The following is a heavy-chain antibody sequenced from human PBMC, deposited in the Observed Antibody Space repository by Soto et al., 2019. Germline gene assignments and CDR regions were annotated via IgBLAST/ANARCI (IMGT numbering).Heavy chain of an antibody. D-gene: IGHD5-12*01. V-gene: IGHV3-23*01. CDR2: INGSGGST. Sequence: GGSLRLSCAASGFTFSSYAMSWVRQAPGKGLEWVSAINGSGGSTYYADSVKGRFTISRDNSKNTLYLQMNSLRAEDTAVYYCAKALEGGYDPYYYYYYMDVWGKGTTVTVSS. CDR3: AKALEGGYDPYYYYYYMDV. J-gene: IGHJ6*03. CDR1: GFTFSSYA.